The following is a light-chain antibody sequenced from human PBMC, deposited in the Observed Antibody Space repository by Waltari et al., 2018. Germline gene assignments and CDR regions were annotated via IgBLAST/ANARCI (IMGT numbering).Light chain of an antibody. CDR3: CSFTTSGTWV. V-gene: IGLV2-14*03. CDR1: SSDIGAYNY. CDR2: GVS. J-gene: IGLJ3*02. Sequence: QSAPTQPPSVSGSPGQSVTFSCTGSSSDIGAYNYVSWYQQHPGKAPKLMIYGVSSRPSGVSERFSGSKSGHTASLTISGVQADDEADYSCCSFTTSGTWVFGGGTRLTVL.